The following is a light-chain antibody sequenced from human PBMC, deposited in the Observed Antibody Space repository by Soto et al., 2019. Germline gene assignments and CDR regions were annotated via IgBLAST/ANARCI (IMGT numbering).Light chain of an antibody. CDR3: QQYGSSSLT. V-gene: IGKV3-20*01. CDR1: QSVSSSY. J-gene: IGKJ4*01. Sequence: EIVLTQSPGTLSLSPGERATLSCRASQSVSSSYLAWYQQKPGQAPRPLIYGASSRATGIPDRFSGSGSGTDFTLTISRLEPEDFAVYYCQQYGSSSLTFGGGTKVDIK. CDR2: GAS.